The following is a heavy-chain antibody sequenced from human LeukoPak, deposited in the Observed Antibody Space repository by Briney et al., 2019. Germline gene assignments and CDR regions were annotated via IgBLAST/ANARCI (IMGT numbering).Heavy chain of an antibody. D-gene: IGHD1-14*01. CDR1: GDSVSGQY. CDR3: ARVFGSYYYYHMDV. CDR2: IHSSGST. V-gene: IGHV4-39*07. Sequence: PSETLSLTCTVSGDSVSGQYWSWIRQPPGKGLEWIGSIHSSGSTYYNPSLKSRATISVDTSKNQFSLKLSSATAADTAVYYCARVFGSYYYYHMDVWGKGTTVTVSS. J-gene: IGHJ6*03.